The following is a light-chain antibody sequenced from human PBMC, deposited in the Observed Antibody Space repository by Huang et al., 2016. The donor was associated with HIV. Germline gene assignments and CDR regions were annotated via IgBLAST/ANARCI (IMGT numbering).Light chain of an antibody. V-gene: IGKV3-15*01. CDR2: GAS. CDR3: QQYNNWPRT. Sequence: EIVMTQSPATLSVSPGERATLSCRASKSVSSNLAWYQQKPGQAPRLLIYGASTRATGTPARFSGSGSGTEFTLTISSLQSEDSAVYFCQQYNNWPRTFGPGTKVDIK. CDR1: KSVSSN. J-gene: IGKJ3*01.